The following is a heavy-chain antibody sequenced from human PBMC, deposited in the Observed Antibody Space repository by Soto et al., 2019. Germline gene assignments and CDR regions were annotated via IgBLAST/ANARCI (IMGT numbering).Heavy chain of an antibody. CDR1: GFTFSSYG. V-gene: IGHV3-30*18. CDR3: AKGVVVPATYFQH. J-gene: IGHJ1*01. CDR2: ISYDGSNK. D-gene: IGHD2-15*01. Sequence: QVQLVESGGGVVQPGRSLRLSCAASGFTFSSYGMHWVRQAPGKGLEWVAVISYDGSNKYYADSVKGRFTISRDNSKNKLYLQMNSLRAEDTAVYYCAKGVVVPATYFQHWGQGTLVTVSS.